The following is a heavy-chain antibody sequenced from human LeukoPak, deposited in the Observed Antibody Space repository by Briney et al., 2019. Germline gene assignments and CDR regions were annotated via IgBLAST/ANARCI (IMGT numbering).Heavy chain of an antibody. CDR3: ARDQSGRSFIYDY. D-gene: IGHD3-10*01. Sequence: GGSLRLSCAASGFTFSSYAMSWVRQAPGKGLEWVSAISGSGCSTYYADSVKGRFTISRDDAKNSLYLQLSSLSAEDTGVYYCARDQSGRSFIYDYWGQGTLVTVSS. CDR2: ISGSGCST. J-gene: IGHJ4*02. CDR1: GFTFSSYA. V-gene: IGHV3-23*01.